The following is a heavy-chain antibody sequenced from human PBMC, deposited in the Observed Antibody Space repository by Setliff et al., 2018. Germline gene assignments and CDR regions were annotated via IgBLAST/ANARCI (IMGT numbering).Heavy chain of an antibody. CDR3: ARDRAYSSSWFLWFDP. CDR2: IIPIFGTA. D-gene: IGHD6-13*01. J-gene: IGHJ5*02. Sequence: SVKVSCKASGATFSSYAISWVRQAPGQGLEWMGRIIPIFGTANYAQKFQGRVTITADKSTSTAYMELSSLRPEDTAVYYCARDRAYSSSWFLWFDPWGQGTLVTVSS. CDR1: GATFSSYA. V-gene: IGHV1-69*06.